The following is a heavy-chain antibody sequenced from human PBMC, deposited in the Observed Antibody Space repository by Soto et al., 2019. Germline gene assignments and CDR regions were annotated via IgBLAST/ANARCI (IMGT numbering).Heavy chain of an antibody. Sequence: QTGGSLRLSCAASGFPFSSFEMNWVRQAPGKGLEWISYISSPGTTIHYADSVTRRFTISRDNAKNSLYLQMNSLRAEHTAVYYFARDTYSSFSNGHFSYKDGMDVWGPGATVTVSS. CDR1: GFPFSSFE. J-gene: IGHJ6*02. CDR3: ARDTYSSFSNGHFSYKDGMDV. D-gene: IGHD2-21*01. CDR2: ISSPGTTI. V-gene: IGHV3-48*03.